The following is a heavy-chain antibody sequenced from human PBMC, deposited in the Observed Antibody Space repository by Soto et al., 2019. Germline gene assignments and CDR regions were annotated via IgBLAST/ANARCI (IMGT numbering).Heavy chain of an antibody. D-gene: IGHD2-2*01. CDR2: ISSNGGST. CDR1: GFTFSSYA. J-gene: IGHJ4*02. Sequence: GGSLRLSCAASGFTFSSYAMHWVRQAPGKGLEYVSAISSNGGSTYYANSVKGRFTISRDNSKNTLYLQMGSLRAEDMAVYYCARLTPKPPALAYGGKGTLVTVSS. V-gene: IGHV3-64*01. CDR3: ARLTPKPPALAY.